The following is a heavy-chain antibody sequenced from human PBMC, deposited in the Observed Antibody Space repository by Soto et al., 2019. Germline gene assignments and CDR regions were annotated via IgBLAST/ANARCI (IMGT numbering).Heavy chain of an antibody. CDR1: GYTFTSYG. Sequence: EASVKVSCKASGYTFTSYGFNWVRQAPGQGLEWMGWISAYNGNTDYPQKVQGRVTLTTDTSTSTAYMELRSLTPDDTAVYYCARDGRSGAAPYHVLDVWGKGTRVTVP. CDR2: ISAYNGNT. J-gene: IGHJ6*04. CDR3: ARDGRSGAAPYHVLDV. D-gene: IGHD3-10*01. V-gene: IGHV1-18*01.